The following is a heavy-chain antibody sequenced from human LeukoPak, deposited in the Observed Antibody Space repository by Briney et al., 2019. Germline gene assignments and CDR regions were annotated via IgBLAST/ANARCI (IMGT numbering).Heavy chain of an antibody. CDR3: ARSRGDIRPDALDV. CDR1: GFTLSYYN. J-gene: IGHJ3*01. V-gene: IGHV3-21*01. CDR2: ITARSTSI. Sequence: SGGSLRLSCAAPGFTLSYYNMNWVRQAPGQGLEWVSSITARSTSIYYADSVKGRFTISRDNAKSSLYLQMNSLRAEDTALYYCARSRGDIRPDALDVWGQGTMVTVSS. D-gene: IGHD4-17*01.